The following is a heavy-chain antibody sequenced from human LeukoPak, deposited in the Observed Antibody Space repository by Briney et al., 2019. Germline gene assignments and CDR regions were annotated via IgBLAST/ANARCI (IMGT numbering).Heavy chain of an antibody. V-gene: IGHV3-23*01. D-gene: IGHD2-2*01. CDR2: ISCSGGST. J-gene: IGHJ5*02. CDR3: AKEGADIVVVPAAENWFDP. CDR1: GFTFSSYA. Sequence: GGSLTLSCAASGFTFSSYAMSWVRQAPGKGLEWVSAISCSGGSTYYADSVKGLFTISRDNSKNTLYLQMNSLRAEDTAVYYCAKEGADIVVVPAAENWFDPWGQGTVVTVSS.